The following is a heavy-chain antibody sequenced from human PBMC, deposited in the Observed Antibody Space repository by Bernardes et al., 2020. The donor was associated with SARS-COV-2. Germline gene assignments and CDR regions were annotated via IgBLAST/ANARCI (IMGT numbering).Heavy chain of an antibody. J-gene: IGHJ4*01. CDR3: ARSVEYTGTH. CDR1: GFTFRSYS. D-gene: IGHD1-26*01. V-gene: IGHV3-48*04. CDR2: ITSDSNTI. Sequence: GGSLRLSCAASGFTFRSYSMIWVRQAPGKGLEYISYITSDSNTIRYADSVKGRFTISRDNADNSVFLQMNSLRVEDTAVYYCARSVEYTGTHWGHGTLVTVSS.